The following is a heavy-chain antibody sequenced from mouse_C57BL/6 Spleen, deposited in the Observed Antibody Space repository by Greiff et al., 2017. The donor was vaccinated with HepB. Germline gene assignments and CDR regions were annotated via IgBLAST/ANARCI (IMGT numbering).Heavy chain of an antibody. Sequence: VQLQQSGPELVKPGDSVKISCKASGYSFTGYFMNWVMQSHGKSLEWIGRINPYNGDTFYNQKFKGKATLTVEKSSSTAHMELRSLTSEDSAVYYCARRYGSSYGAMDYWGQGTSVTVSS. V-gene: IGHV1-20*01. CDR2: INPYNGDT. CDR3: ARRYGSSYGAMDY. J-gene: IGHJ4*01. CDR1: GYSFTGYF. D-gene: IGHD1-1*01.